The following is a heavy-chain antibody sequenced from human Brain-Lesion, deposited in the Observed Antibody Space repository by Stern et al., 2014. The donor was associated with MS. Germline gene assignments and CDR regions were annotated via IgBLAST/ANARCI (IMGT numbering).Heavy chain of an antibody. CDR3: AGEEDIRYCSGGSCTGNWFDP. CDR1: GGSVSSTSYA. V-gene: IGHV4-39*01. CDR2: IYYSGNT. D-gene: IGHD2-15*01. J-gene: IGHJ5*02. Sequence: VQLVESGPGLVKPSETLSLTCTVAGGSVSSTSYAWAWIRQPPGKGLEWIGTIYYSGNTYYSPSLKSRLTLSLDTSKNPSSLQLRSVTAADTAVYYCAGEEDIRYCSGGSCTGNWFDPWGQGTLVTVSS.